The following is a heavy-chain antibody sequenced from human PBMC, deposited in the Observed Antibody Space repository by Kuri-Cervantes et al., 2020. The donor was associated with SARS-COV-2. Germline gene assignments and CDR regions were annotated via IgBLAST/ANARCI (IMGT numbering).Heavy chain of an antibody. D-gene: IGHD3-16*01. V-gene: IGHV4-59*01. CDR2: IYYSGST. J-gene: IGHJ5*02. Sequence: SETLSLTCTVSGGSISSYYWSWIRQPPGKGLEWIGYIYYSGSTNYNPSLKSRVTISVDTSKNQFSLKLSSVTAADTAVYYCARALGTPGWFDPWGQETLVTVSS. CDR3: ARALGTPGWFDP. CDR1: GGSISSYY.